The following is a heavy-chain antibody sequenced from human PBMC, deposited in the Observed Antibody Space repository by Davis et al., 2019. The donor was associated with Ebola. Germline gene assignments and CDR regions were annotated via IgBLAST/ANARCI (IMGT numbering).Heavy chain of an antibody. V-gene: IGHV4-31*03. CDR1: GGSISSGGYY. Sequence: PSETLSLTCTVSGGSISSGGYYWSWIRQHPGKGLEWIGYIYYSGSTYYNPSLKSRVTISVDTSKNQFSLKLSSVTAADTAVYYCARAPDTTIPAYCGGDCYSEPYWYFDLWGRGTLVTVSS. CDR2: IYYSGST. D-gene: IGHD2-21*02. J-gene: IGHJ2*01. CDR3: ARAPDTTIPAYCGGDCYSEPYWYFDL.